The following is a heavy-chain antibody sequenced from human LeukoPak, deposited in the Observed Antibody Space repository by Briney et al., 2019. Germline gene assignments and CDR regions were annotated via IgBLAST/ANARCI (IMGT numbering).Heavy chain of an antibody. Sequence: PGGSLRLSCAASGFTFSSYSMNWVRQPPGKGLEWIGEINHSGSTNYNPSLKSRVTISVDTSKNQFSLKLSSVTAADTAVYYCARGRGIAVTGPRVFDPWGQGTLVTVSS. CDR3: ARGRGIAVTGPRVFDP. CDR2: INHSGST. J-gene: IGHJ5*02. V-gene: IGHV4-34*01. CDR1: GFTFSSYS. D-gene: IGHD6-19*01.